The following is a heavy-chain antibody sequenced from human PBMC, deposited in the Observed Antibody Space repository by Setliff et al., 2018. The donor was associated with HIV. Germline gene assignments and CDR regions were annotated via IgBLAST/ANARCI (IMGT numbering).Heavy chain of an antibody. CDR1: GDSISSSSYY. CDR2: IRYTGTT. CDR3: ARRRGDFNPYFDS. D-gene: IGHD3-16*01. V-gene: IGHV4-39*01. Sequence: SETLSLTCIVSGDSISSSSYYWGWARQPPGKGLGFIGIIRYTGTTYYSPSLMSRATISGDTSKNQFSLRLNSWTAADTAVYYCARRRGDFNPYFDSWGQGNLVTVSS. J-gene: IGHJ4*02.